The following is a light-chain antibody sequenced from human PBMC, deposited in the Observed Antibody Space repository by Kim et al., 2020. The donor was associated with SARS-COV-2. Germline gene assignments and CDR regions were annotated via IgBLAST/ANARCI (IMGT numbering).Light chain of an antibody. Sequence: VYPEQTASITCAGDKLGDKHACCYQKKPDQSPVLVIYQDNKRPSGIPERFSGSNSGNTATLTISGTQAMDEADYYCQAWDTSTTYVFGNGTKVTVL. CDR3: QAWDTSTTYV. CDR1: KLGDKH. CDR2: QDN. J-gene: IGLJ1*01. V-gene: IGLV3-1*01.